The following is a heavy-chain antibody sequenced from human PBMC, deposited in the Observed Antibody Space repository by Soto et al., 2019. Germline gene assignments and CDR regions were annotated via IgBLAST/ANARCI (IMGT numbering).Heavy chain of an antibody. J-gene: IGHJ6*02. CDR3: ARGSEYGDYFYYYYGMDV. D-gene: IGHD4-17*01. V-gene: IGHV4-30-4*01. CDR1: GGSISSGDYY. Sequence: PSETLSLTCTVSGGSISSGDYYWSWIRQPPGKGLEWIGYIYYSGSTYYNPSLKSRVTISVDTSKNQFSLKLSSVTAADTAVYYCARGSEYGDYFYYYYGMDVWGQGTTVTVSS. CDR2: IYYSGST.